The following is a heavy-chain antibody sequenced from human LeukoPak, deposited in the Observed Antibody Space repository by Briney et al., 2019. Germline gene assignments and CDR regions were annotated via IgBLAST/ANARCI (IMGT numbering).Heavy chain of an antibody. D-gene: IGHD4-17*01. J-gene: IGHJ4*02. V-gene: IGHV4-39*01. CDR2: IYYSGSI. CDR3: ARHPKSASLKKRGPPNQLVYMTTVTTFDY. CDR1: GGSISNSSSY. Sequence: SETLSLTCTVSGGSISNSSSYWGWIRQPPGRGLEWIGSIYYSGSIYNNPSLESRVIISVDTSKNQFSLKLTSVTAADTAVYYCARHPKSASLKKRGPPNQLVYMTTVTTFDYWGQGTLVIVSS.